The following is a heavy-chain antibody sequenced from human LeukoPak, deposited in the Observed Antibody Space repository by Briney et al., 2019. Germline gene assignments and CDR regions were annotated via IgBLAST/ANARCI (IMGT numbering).Heavy chain of an antibody. J-gene: IGHJ4*02. CDR1: GYTFINYA. V-gene: IGHV1-2*02. D-gene: IGHD3-3*01. Sequence: ASVKVSCKASGYTFINYAMNWVRQAPGQGLEWMGWINPNSGGTNYAQKFQGRVTMTRDTSISTAYMELSRLRSDDTAVYYCARGKLEWLLGIDYWGQGTLVTVSS. CDR3: ARGKLEWLLGIDY. CDR2: INPNSGGT.